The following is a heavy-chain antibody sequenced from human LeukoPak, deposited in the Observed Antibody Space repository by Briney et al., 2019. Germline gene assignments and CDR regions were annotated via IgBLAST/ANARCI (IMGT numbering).Heavy chain of an antibody. CDR1: GYTFTSYY. Sequence: ASVKVSCKASGYTFTSYYMHWVRQAPGQGLEWMGIINTNGGSTSYAQKFQGRVTMTRDTSTSTVYMELSSLRSEDTAVYYCASLRDGYNSFDYWGQGTLVTVSS. V-gene: IGHV1-46*03. CDR3: ASLRDGYNSFDY. J-gene: IGHJ4*02. D-gene: IGHD5-24*01. CDR2: INTNGGST.